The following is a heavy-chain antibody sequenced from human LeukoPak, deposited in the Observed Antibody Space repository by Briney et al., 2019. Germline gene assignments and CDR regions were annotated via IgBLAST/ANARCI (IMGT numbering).Heavy chain of an antibody. CDR2: ISGSGGSP. D-gene: IGHD3-22*01. CDR1: GFSLSTYA. J-gene: IGHJ4*02. Sequence: GGSLKLSCAASGFSLSTYAMTRVHRAPGKGLEWVSGISGSGGSPYYADSVKGRFTISRDTSKNTLYLQMNSLRAEDTAVYYCAKAVYDSSGSFDFWGQGTLVTVSS. V-gene: IGHV3-23*01. CDR3: AKAVYDSSGSFDF.